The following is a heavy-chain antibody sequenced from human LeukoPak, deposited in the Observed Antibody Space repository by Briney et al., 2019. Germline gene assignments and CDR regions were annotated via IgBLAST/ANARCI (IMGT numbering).Heavy chain of an antibody. CDR3: SGSGWYGERDY. V-gene: IGHV3-30-3*01. Sequence: QPGRSLRLSCAASGFTFSSYAMHWVRQAPGKGLEWVAVISYDGSNKYYADSVKGRFTISRDNSKNTLYLRMNSLRAEDTAVYYCSGSGWYGERDYWGQGTLVTVSS. CDR1: GFTFSSYA. CDR2: ISYDGSNK. D-gene: IGHD6-19*01. J-gene: IGHJ4*02.